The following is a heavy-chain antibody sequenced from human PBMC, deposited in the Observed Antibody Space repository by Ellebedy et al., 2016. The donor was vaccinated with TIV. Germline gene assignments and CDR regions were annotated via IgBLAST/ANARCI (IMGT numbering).Heavy chain of an antibody. CDR3: ARLAGFGYSAYPFDY. Sequence: GGSLRLSCRGSGYTFTTYWIGWVRQMPGKGLEWMGIIYPGDSDTRYSPSFQGQVTISADKSIRTADLQWSSLKASDTAMYYCARLAGFGYSAYPFDYWGQGTLVSVSS. J-gene: IGHJ4*02. CDR1: GYTFTTYW. V-gene: IGHV5-51*01. CDR2: IYPGDSDT. D-gene: IGHD5-12*01.